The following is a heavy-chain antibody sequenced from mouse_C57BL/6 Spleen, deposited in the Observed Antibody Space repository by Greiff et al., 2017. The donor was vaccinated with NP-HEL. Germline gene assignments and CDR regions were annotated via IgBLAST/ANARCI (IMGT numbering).Heavy chain of an antibody. J-gene: IGHJ2*01. CDR3: TTRITTVVGFDY. CDR1: GFNIKDDY. V-gene: IGHV14-4*01. Sequence: EVQLQQSGAELVRPGASVKLSCTASGFNIKDDYMHWVKQRPEQGLEWIGWIDPENGDTEYASKFQGKATITADTSSNTAYLQLSSLTSEDTAVYYCTTRITTVVGFDYWGQGTTLTVSS. D-gene: IGHD1-1*01. CDR2: IDPENGDT.